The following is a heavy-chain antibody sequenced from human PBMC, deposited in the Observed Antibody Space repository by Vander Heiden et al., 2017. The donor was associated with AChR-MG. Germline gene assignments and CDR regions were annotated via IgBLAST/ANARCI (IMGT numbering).Heavy chain of an antibody. CDR3: ARAPYDFWSGYYRYYYYGMDV. V-gene: IGHV1-69*06. D-gene: IGHD3-3*01. CDR1: GGTFSSYA. J-gene: IGHJ6*02. Sequence: QVQLVQSGAEVKKPGSSVKVSCKASGGTFSSYAISWVRQAPGQGLEWMGGIIPIFGTANYAQKSQGRVTITADKSTSTAYMELSSLRSEDTAVYYCARAPYDFWSGYYRYYYYGMDVWGQGTTVTVSS. CDR2: IIPIFGTA.